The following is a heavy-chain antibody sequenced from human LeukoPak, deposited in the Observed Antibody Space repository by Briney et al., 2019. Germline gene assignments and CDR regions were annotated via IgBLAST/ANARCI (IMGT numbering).Heavy chain of an antibody. CDR3: ARGTSTARYLDWFEPIHFDY. J-gene: IGHJ4*02. CDR1: GFTVSSNY. CDR2: IYSGGST. V-gene: IGHV3-53*04. D-gene: IGHD3-9*01. Sequence: GGSLRLSCAASGFTVSSNYMSWVRQAPGKGLEWVSVIYSGGSTYYADSVKGRFTISRHNSKNTLYLQMNSLRAEDTAVYYCARGTSTARYLDWFEPIHFDYWGQGTLVTVSS.